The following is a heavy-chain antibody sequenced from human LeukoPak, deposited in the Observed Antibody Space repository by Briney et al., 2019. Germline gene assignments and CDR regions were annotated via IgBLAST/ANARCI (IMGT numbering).Heavy chain of an antibody. CDR3: TREGLADLSSDDYYHYYIDV. V-gene: IGHV3-7*01. CDR1: GFTFKKFW. D-gene: IGHD3-3*01. Sequence: GGSLRLSCAASGFTFKKFWMSWVRQVPGKRPEWVANIKQDGSDKFYVDSVKGRFTISRDNTRNSVYLQMNSLRGEDTAVYYCTREGLADLSSDDYYHYYIDVWGKGPPSSSP. J-gene: IGHJ6*03. CDR2: IKQDGSDK.